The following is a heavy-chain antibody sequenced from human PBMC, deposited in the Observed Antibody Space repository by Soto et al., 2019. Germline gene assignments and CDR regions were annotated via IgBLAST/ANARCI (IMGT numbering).Heavy chain of an antibody. V-gene: IGHV3-23*01. J-gene: IGHJ4*02. CDR2: ITADGGGT. D-gene: IGHD6-19*01. Sequence: PXGSLRLYCTASGFTFSSYLMNWVRQAPGKGLEWISTITADGGGTFYADSVKGRFTISRDNSKNTLYLQMDNLRAEDTALYYCAKDRGGSGWPEFDGWGQGTQVTVSS. CDR3: AKDRGGSGWPEFDG. CDR1: GFTFSSYL.